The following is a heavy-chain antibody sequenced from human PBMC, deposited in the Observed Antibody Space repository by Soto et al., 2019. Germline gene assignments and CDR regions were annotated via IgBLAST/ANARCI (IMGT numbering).Heavy chain of an antibody. CDR1: GFTCSGES. J-gene: IGHJ6*03. D-gene: IGHD2-2*01. Sequence: GGSLRPYCAASGFTCSGESMNWVRQARRNGLEWVSSISSSRSYIDYAATLKGRYTISSENAKISLYLQMNSLRAEDTAVYYCARKGCSSTSCSIAYYYYMDVWGKGT. V-gene: IGHV3-21*01. CDR3: ARKGCSSTSCSIAYYYYMDV. CDR2: ISSSRSYI.